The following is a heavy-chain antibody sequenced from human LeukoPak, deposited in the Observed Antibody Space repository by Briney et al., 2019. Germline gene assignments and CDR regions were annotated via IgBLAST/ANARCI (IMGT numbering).Heavy chain of an antibody. CDR2: INPNSGGT. D-gene: IGHD2-15*01. CDR3: ARDRGGSPVIGDY. CDR1: GYTFTGYY. V-gene: IGHV1-2*06. J-gene: IGHJ4*02. Sequence: ASVKVSCKASGYTFTGYYMHWVRQAPGQGLEWMGRINPNSGGTNYAQKFQGRVTMTRETCISTAYMELSRLRSDDTAVYYCARDRGGSPVIGDYWGQGTLVTVSS.